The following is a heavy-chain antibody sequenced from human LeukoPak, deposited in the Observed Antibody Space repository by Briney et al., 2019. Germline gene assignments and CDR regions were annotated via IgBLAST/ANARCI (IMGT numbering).Heavy chain of an antibody. CDR3: ARGGGWLRYFDY. J-gene: IGHJ4*02. CDR1: GFTFSSYA. V-gene: IGHV3-23*01. CDR2: ISGSGGST. D-gene: IGHD5-24*01. Sequence: GGSLRLSCAASGFTFSSYAMSWVRQAPGKGLEWVSAISGSGGSTYYADSVKGRFTISRDNSKNTLYLQMNSLRAEDTAVYYCARGGGWLRYFDYWGQGTLVTVSS.